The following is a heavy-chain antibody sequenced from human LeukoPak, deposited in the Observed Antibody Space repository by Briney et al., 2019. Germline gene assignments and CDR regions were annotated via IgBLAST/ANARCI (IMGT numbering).Heavy chain of an antibody. Sequence: PSETLSLTCTVSGHSLSSGYWGWMRQSPGGRLEWIGYSHHSGTTIYNTSLKSRVTISVDTSKNQFSLRLSSVTAADTAVYYCTIGGGWLTDYWGQGSLVTVSS. CDR2: SHHSGTT. J-gene: IGHJ4*02. CDR3: TIGGGWLTDY. CDR1: GHSLSSGY. D-gene: IGHD6-19*01. V-gene: IGHV4-59*01.